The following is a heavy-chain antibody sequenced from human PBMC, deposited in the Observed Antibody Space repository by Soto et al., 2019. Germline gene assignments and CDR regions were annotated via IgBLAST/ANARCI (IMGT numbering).Heavy chain of an antibody. J-gene: IGHJ3*02. Sequence: SETLFLTCSVSGGSISSGGGYWSWIRQHPGKGLEWIGYIYYSGSTYYNPSLKSRVTISVDTSKNQFSLKLSSVTAADTAVYYCARVVLDIVVVPAVIYAAFDIWGQGTMVTVSS. CDR2: IYYSGST. V-gene: IGHV4-31*03. CDR3: ARVVLDIVVVPAVIYAAFDI. CDR1: GGSISSGGGY. D-gene: IGHD2-2*03.